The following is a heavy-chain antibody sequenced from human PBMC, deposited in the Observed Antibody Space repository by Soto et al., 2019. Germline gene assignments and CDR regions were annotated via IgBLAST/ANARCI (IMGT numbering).Heavy chain of an antibody. Sequence: ASVKVSCKASGYTFTGYYMHWVRQAPGQGLEWMGWINPNSGGTNYAQKFQGRVTMTRDTSISTAYMELSRLRSDDTAVYYCASPKSTATGPFDYWGQGTLVTVSS. CDR3: ASPKSTATGPFDY. J-gene: IGHJ4*02. CDR1: GYTFTGYY. CDR2: INPNSGGT. D-gene: IGHD5-18*01. V-gene: IGHV1-2*02.